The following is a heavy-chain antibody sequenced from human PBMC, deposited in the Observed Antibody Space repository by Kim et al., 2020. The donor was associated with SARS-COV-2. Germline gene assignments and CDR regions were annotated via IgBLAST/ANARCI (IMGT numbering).Heavy chain of an antibody. CDR3: ARDPGYCRGGTCYSRFDY. CDR1: GFTFNTYA. CDR2: ILYDGSNE. V-gene: IGHV3-30*04. J-gene: IGHJ4*02. D-gene: IGHD2-15*01. Sequence: GGSLRLSCAASGFTFNTYAMHWVRQAPGKGLEWVAGILYDGSNEYYADAVKGRFSISRDNSKNTLFLQMNSLRAEDTAVYYCARDPGYCRGGTCYSRFDYWAQGTLVTVSS.